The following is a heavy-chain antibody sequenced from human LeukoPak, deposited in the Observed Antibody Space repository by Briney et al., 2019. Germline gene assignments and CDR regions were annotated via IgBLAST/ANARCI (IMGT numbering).Heavy chain of an antibody. CDR2: IIPIFGTA. Sequence: ASVKVPCKASGYTFTSYAMNWVRQAPGQGLEWMGGIIPIFGTANYAQKFQGRVTITTDESTSTAYMELSSLRSEDTAVYYCAASIVVVPAAIRYDAFDIWGQGTMVTVSS. V-gene: IGHV1-69*05. CDR1: GYTFTSYA. CDR3: AASIVVVPAAIRYDAFDI. J-gene: IGHJ3*02. D-gene: IGHD2-2*02.